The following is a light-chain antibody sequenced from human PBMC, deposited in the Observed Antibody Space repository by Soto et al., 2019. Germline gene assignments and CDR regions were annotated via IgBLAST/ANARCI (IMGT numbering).Light chain of an antibody. CDR1: QSVSSSY. CDR3: QQYGSSLWT. V-gene: IGKV3-20*01. Sequence: EIVLAQSPGRLSVSRGQRATLSCRASQSVSSSYLAWYQQKPGQAPRLLIYGASSRATGITDRFSGSGSGTDFTLTISRLEPEDFAVYYCQQYGSSLWTVGQGTKVDIK. J-gene: IGKJ1*01. CDR2: GAS.